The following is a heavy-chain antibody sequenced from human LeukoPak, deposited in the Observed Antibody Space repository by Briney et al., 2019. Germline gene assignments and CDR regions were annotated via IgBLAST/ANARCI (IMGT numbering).Heavy chain of an antibody. V-gene: IGHV3-48*04. CDR2: ISSSGSTI. CDR1: GFTFSSYW. CDR3: ARVRYDILTGYYFDY. Sequence: GGSLRLSCAASGFTFSSYWMSWVRQAPGKGLEWVSYISSSGSTIYYADSVKGRFTISRDNAKNSLYLQMNSLRAEDTAVYYCARVRYDILTGYYFDYWGQGTLVTVSS. J-gene: IGHJ4*02. D-gene: IGHD3-9*01.